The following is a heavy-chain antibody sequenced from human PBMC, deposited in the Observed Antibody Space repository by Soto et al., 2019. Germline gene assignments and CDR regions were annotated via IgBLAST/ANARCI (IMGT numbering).Heavy chain of an antibody. Sequence: ASVKVSCKASGYSFSNYGISWVREAPGQGLEWMGWISTYNGDTDYPQKVQGRVTMTTDTSTSTAYLELRSLSSDDTAVYYCLRDRGYYESTGYLGHALYVWGQGTMVTVSS. D-gene: IGHD3-22*01. CDR1: GYSFSNYG. V-gene: IGHV1-18*01. CDR2: ISTYNGDT. J-gene: IGHJ3*01. CDR3: LRDRGYYESTGYLGHALYV.